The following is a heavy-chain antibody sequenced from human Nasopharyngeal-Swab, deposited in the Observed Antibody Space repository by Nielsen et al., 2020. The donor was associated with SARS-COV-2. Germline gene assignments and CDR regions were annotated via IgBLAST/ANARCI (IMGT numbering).Heavy chain of an antibody. Sequence: SETLSLTCTVSGGSISNINYFWGWIRQPPGKGLEWVGSINYSGSTYYNPSLKSRVTLSVDTSKNQYSLNLSSVTAADTAVYYCARDEADSSGRFDFWGQGGLVIVSS. CDR2: INYSGST. CDR1: GGSISNINYF. CDR3: ARDEADSSGRFDF. J-gene: IGHJ4*02. V-gene: IGHV4-39*07. D-gene: IGHD3-22*01.